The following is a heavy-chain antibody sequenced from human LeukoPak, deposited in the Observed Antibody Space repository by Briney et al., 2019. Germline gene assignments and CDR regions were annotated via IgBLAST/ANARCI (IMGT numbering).Heavy chain of an antibody. D-gene: IGHD4-17*01. CDR1: GLTFSSHA. Sequence: GGSLTLSCAASGLTFSSHAMSWARDAPGKALEWVSAISGSGGSTYYADSVKGRFTISRDNSKNTLYLQMNSLRAEDTAVYYCAKHTVNYYYMDVWGKGTTVTVSS. J-gene: IGHJ6*03. CDR2: ISGSGGST. V-gene: IGHV3-23*01. CDR3: AKHTVNYYYMDV.